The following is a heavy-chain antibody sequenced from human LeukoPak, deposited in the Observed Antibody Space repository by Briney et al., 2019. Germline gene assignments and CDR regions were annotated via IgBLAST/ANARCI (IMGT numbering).Heavy chain of an antibody. D-gene: IGHD6-13*01. V-gene: IGHV1-18*01. Sequence: ASVKVSCKASGYTFTSYGISWVRQAPGQGLEWMGWISAYNGNTNYAQKLQGRVTMTTDTSTSTAYMELRSLGSDDTAVYYCARDGGIAAAAIRCGDYWGQGTLVTVSS. CDR3: ARDGGIAAAAIRCGDY. CDR1: GYTFTSYG. CDR2: ISAYNGNT. J-gene: IGHJ4*02.